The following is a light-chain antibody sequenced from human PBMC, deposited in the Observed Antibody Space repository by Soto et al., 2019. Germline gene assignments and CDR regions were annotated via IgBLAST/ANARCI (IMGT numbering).Light chain of an antibody. V-gene: IGLV2-8*01. CDR1: SSDVGGYNY. Sequence: ALTQPPSASGSPGQSVTISCTGTSSDVGGYNYVSWYQQHPGKAPKVMIYEVSKRPSGVPDRFSGSKSGNTASLTVSGLQAEDEADYYCSSYAGSNNLVFGGGTKLTVL. CDR2: EVS. CDR3: SSYAGSNNLV. J-gene: IGLJ2*01.